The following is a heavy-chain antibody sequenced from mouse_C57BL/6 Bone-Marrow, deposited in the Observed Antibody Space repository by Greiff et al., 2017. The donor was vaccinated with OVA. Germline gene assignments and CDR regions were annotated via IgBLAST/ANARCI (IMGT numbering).Heavy chain of an antibody. J-gene: IGHJ3*01. V-gene: IGHV5-4*01. CDR1: GFTFSSYA. Sequence: EVQVVESGGGLVKPGGSLKLSCAASGFTFSSYAMSWVRQTPEKRLEWVATISDGGSYTYYPDNVKGRFTISRDNAKNNLYLQMSHLKSEDTAMYYCARGGLLSFAYWGQGTLVTVSA. CDR2: ISDGGSYT. CDR3: ARGGLLSFAY. D-gene: IGHD2-1*01.